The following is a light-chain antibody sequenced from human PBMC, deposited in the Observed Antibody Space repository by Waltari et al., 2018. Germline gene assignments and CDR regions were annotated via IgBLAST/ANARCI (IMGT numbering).Light chain of an antibody. CDR3: STWDDRLTGVV. Sequence: QSVLAQPPSASGTPGQRITISCSGSNSNIGSNTVNWYQQFPGTAPRPLIYSNNQRPSGVPARFSASKSGSSAALAIYGLHSEDEADYYCSTWDDRLTGVVFGGGTKVTVL. CDR2: SNN. V-gene: IGLV1-44*01. J-gene: IGLJ2*01. CDR1: NSNIGSNT.